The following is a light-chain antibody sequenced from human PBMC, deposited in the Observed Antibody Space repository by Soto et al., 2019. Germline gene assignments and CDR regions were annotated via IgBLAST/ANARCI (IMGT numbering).Light chain of an antibody. V-gene: IGKV3-20*01. CDR1: QSVSSSY. CDR3: QQYGSSLFT. J-gene: IGKJ3*01. Sequence: EIVLTQSPGTLSLSPGERATLSCRASQSVSSSYLAWYQQKPGQAPRLLIYGASSRAPGIPVRFSGSGSGTDFTRTISRLEPEDFAVYYCQQYGSSLFTFGPGNKVDIK. CDR2: GAS.